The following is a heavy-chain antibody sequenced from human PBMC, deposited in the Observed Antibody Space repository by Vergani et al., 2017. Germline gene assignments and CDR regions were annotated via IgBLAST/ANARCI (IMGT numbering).Heavy chain of an antibody. D-gene: IGHD6-6*01. Sequence: QVQLVESGGSVVQPGTSLRLSCGASGFTFSRHGMHWVRQAPGTGLEWVAVIWNDGSNKYYVESVKGRFTISRDNSENTLYLQMNSLRAEDTGVYYCARDSSSRGHYLVGPLDSWGLGNLVTVSS. V-gene: IGHV3-33*01. CDR1: GFTFSRHG. CDR2: IWNDGSNK. J-gene: IGHJ4*02. CDR3: ARDSSSRGHYLVGPLDS.